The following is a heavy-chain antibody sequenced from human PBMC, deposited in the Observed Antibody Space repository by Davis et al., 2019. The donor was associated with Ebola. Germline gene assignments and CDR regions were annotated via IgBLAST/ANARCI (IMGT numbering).Heavy chain of an antibody. Sequence: AASVKVSCKASGGTFSSYAISWVRQAPGQGLEWMGRIIPILGIANYAQKFQGRVTITADKSTSTAYMELSSLRSEDTAVYYCASSRDMYSSSWYRFRHTPWGSNYGMDVWGQGTTVTVSS. J-gene: IGHJ6*02. CDR1: GGTFSSYA. D-gene: IGHD6-13*01. CDR3: ASSRDMYSSSWYRFRHTPWGSNYGMDV. V-gene: IGHV1-69*04. CDR2: IIPILGIA.